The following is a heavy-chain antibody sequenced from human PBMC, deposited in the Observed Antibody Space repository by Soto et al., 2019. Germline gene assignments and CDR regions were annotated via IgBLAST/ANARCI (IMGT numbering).Heavy chain of an antibody. Sequence: ASLQVSCMASGFTFNSSAGQTMRQTPGQRLEWIGWIVVGSGNTNYPQKVQESVTIARDMSTSTAYMELSSLRPEDTAVYYCAASQRIQLELRYYYGMDVWGQGTTVTVS. J-gene: IGHJ6*02. CDR3: AASQRIQLELRYYYGMDV. V-gene: IGHV1-58*01. CDR1: GFTFNSSA. D-gene: IGHD1-1*01. CDR2: IVVGSGNT.